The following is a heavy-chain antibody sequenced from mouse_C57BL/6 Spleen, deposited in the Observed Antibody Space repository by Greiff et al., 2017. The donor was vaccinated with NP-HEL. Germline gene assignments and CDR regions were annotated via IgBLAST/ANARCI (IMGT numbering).Heavy chain of an antibody. D-gene: IGHD1-1*01. Sequence: VQLKQSGAELVRPGASVKLSCTASGFNIKDDYMHWVKQRPEQGLEWIGWIDPENGDTEYASKFQGKATITADTSSNTAYLQLSSLTSEDTAVYYCTTTYYGSSPYWYFDVWGTGTTVTVSS. CDR1: GFNIKDDY. CDR2: IDPENGDT. CDR3: TTTYYGSSPYWYFDV. J-gene: IGHJ1*03. V-gene: IGHV14-4*01.